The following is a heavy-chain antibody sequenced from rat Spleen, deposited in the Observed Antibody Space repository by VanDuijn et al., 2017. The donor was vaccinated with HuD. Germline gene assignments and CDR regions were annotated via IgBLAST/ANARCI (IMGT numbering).Heavy chain of an antibody. CDR2: ITSGGSNT. J-gene: IGHJ2*01. CDR1: GFTFSDYA. Sequence: EVQLVESGGGLVQPGRSLKFSCAASGFTFSDYAMAWVRQAPKKGLEWVATITSGGSNTYYLDSVKGRFTISRDNAESTLYLQMDSLRSEDTATYYCARRHYGYTDYFDYWGQGVMVTVSS. CDR3: ARRHYGYTDYFDY. V-gene: IGHV5-17*01. D-gene: IGHD1-9*01.